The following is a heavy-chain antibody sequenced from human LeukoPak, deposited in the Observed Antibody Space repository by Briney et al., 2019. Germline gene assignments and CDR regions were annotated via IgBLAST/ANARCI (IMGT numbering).Heavy chain of an antibody. V-gene: IGHV4-30-4*08. J-gene: IGHJ4*02. D-gene: IGHD3-10*01. CDR3: ARELYGSGSYYQDY. CDR1: GFTFSIYA. CDR2: IYYSGST. Sequence: LRLSCAASGFTFSIYAMSWIRQPPGKGLEWIGYIYYSGSTYYNPSLKSRVTMSVDTSKNQFSLKLSSVTAADTAVYYCARELYGSGSYYQDYWGQGTLVTVSS.